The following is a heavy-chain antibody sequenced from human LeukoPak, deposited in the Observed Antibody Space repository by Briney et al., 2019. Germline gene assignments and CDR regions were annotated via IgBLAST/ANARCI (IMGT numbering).Heavy chain of an antibody. D-gene: IGHD3-22*01. CDR1: GGPISSYH. CDR2: IYTSGST. J-gene: IGHJ5*02. CDR3: ARSDSSGYYNWFDP. Sequence: SETLSLTCTISGGPISSYHWRWIRQPAGEGLEWIGRIYTSGSTNYNPSLKSRVTMSVDTSKNQFSLKLSSVTAADTAVYYCARSDSSGYYNWFDPWGQGTMVTVSS. V-gene: IGHV4-4*07.